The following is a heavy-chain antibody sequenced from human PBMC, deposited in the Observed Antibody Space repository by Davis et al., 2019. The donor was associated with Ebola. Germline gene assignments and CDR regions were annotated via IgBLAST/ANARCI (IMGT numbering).Heavy chain of an antibody. V-gene: IGHV4-61*01. Sequence: PSETLSLTCTVSGGSVSSGSYYWSWIRQPPGKGLEWIGEINHSGSTNYNPSLKSRVTISVDTSKNQFSLKLSSVTAADTAVYYCARGHWDTAVSGLYYYYMDVWGKGTTVTVSS. CDR2: INHSGST. CDR1: GGSVSSGSYY. D-gene: IGHD5-18*01. J-gene: IGHJ6*03. CDR3: ARGHWDTAVSGLYYYYMDV.